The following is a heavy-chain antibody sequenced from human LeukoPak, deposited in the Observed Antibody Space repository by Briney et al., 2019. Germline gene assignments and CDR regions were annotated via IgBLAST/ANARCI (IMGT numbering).Heavy chain of an antibody. Sequence: SETLSLTCTVSGGSISSYYWSWIRQPAGKGLEWIGRIYTSGSTNYKPSLKSRVTTSVDTSNNPFSLKLRSVTAADTAVYYWARGAAFFEYSSSSHYYYYMDVWGKGTTVTVSS. CDR3: ARGAAFFEYSSSSHYYYYMDV. J-gene: IGHJ6*03. D-gene: IGHD6-6*01. CDR2: IYTSGST. V-gene: IGHV4-4*07. CDR1: GGSISSYY.